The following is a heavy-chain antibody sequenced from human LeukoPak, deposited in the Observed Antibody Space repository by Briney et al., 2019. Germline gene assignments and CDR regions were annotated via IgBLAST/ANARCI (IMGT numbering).Heavy chain of an antibody. CDR2: ISYDGSDE. Sequence: GGSLRLSCAASGFTFSSYAIHWVCQAPGKGLEWVAVISYDGSDEYYADSVKGRFTISRDNSKNTLYLQMNSLRAEDTAVYYCAREVGPLDYWGQGTLVTVSS. V-gene: IGHV3-30*04. D-gene: IGHD1-26*01. CDR3: AREVGPLDY. CDR1: GFTFSSYA. J-gene: IGHJ4*02.